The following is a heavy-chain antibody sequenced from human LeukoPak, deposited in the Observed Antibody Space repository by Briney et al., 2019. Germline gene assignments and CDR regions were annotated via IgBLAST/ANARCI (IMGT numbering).Heavy chain of an antibody. CDR1: GGSFSGYY. CDR2: INHSGST. CDR3: VSRYYGSGSYYKGLSRGYYFDY. J-gene: IGHJ4*02. D-gene: IGHD3-10*01. Sequence: SETLSLTCAVYGGSFSGYYWSWIRQPPGKGLEWIGEINHSGSTNYNPSLKSRVTISVDTSKNQFSLKLSSVTAADTVVYYCVSRYYGSGSYYKGLSRGYYFDYWGQGTLVTVSS. V-gene: IGHV4-34*01.